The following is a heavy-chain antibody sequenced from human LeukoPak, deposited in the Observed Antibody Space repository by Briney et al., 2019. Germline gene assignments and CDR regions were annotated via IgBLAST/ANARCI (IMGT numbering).Heavy chain of an antibody. CDR1: GGSISTYY. J-gene: IGHJ6*03. D-gene: IGHD3-10*01. Sequence: SGTLSLTCTVSGGSISTYYWSWIRQPPGKGLEWIGSMFHSGRPNYNPSLRRRVTISVDTSKNQFSLKLSSVTATDTGVYYCARNSLGDDYATGWFYYYMDVWGKGTTVTVSS. CDR2: MFHSGRP. V-gene: IGHV4-59*01. CDR3: ARNSLGDDYATGWFYYYMDV.